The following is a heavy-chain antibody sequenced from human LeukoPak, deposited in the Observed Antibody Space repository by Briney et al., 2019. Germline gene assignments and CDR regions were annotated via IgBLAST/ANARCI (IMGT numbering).Heavy chain of an antibody. CDR1: GGTFSSYA. V-gene: IGHV1-2*02. Sequence: ASVKVSCKASGGTFSSYAFSWVRQAPGQGLEWMGWINPNTGGSNYAQKFQGRVTMTRDTSISTVYMELSRLRSDDTAVYYCARKGLVVVPAAIRDWYFDLWGRGTLVTVSS. J-gene: IGHJ2*01. CDR2: INPNTGGS. CDR3: ARKGLVVVPAAIRDWYFDL. D-gene: IGHD2-2*02.